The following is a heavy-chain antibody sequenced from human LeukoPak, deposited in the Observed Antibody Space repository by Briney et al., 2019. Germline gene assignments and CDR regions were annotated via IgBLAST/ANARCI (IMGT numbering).Heavy chain of an antibody. CDR1: GGSMNSGSYY. CDR2: IYSSGST. Sequence: SETLSLTCTVSGGSMNSGSYYWSWIRQSAGKGLEWIGRIYSSGSTNYSPSLKSRVTMSVDTSKNQFSLKLSSVTAADTAVYYCAGGSGSYYNVDYWGQGTLVTVSS. D-gene: IGHD3-10*01. J-gene: IGHJ4*02. CDR3: AGGSGSYYNVDY. V-gene: IGHV4-61*02.